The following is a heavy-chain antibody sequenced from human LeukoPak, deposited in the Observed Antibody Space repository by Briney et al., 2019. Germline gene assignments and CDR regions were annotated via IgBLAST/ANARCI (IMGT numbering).Heavy chain of an antibody. CDR2: INPNSGGT. J-gene: IGHJ4*02. CDR1: GGTFSSYA. D-gene: IGHD4-4*01. Sequence: ASVKVSCKASGGTFSSYAISWVRQAPGQGLEWMGWINPNSGGTNYAQKFQGRVTMTRDTSISTAYMELSRLRSDDTAVYYCALLQYYFDYWGQGTLVTVSS. CDR3: ALLQYYFDY. V-gene: IGHV1-2*02.